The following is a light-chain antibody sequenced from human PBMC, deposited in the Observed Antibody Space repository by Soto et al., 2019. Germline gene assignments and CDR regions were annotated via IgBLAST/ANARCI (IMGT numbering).Light chain of an antibody. CDR1: QGISNS. CDR3: LQHDNVPT. CDR2: DAA. J-gene: IGKJ2*01. Sequence: DIQMTQSPSSLSASVGDRVTITCQASQGISNSLSWYQQKPGKAPKLLITDAATLEAGVPSRFSGSGSGTDFTFTISSLQPEDFATYFCLQHDNVPTFGLGTKLEVK. V-gene: IGKV1-33*01.